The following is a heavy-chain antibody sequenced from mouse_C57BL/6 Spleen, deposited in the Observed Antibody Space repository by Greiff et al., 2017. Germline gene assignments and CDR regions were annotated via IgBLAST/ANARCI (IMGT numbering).Heavy chain of an antibody. V-gene: IGHV1-50*01. CDR1: GYTFTSYW. D-gene: IGHD2-3*01. Sequence: VQLQQPGAELVKPGASVKLSCKASGYTFTSYWMQWVKQRPGQGLEWIGEIDPSDSYTNYNQKFKGKATLTVDTSSSTAYMQLSSLTSEDSAVYYCARRGPYDGYYDFDYWGQGTTLTVSS. J-gene: IGHJ2*01. CDR2: IDPSDSYT. CDR3: ARRGPYDGYYDFDY.